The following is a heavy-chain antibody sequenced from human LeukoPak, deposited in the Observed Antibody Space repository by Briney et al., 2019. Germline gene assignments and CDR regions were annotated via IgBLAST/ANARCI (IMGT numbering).Heavy chain of an antibody. CDR2: IRDDGTNK. CDR3: AKDMGYYMDV. Sequence: GGSLRLSCAASGFTFSDYYMSWVRQAPGKGLEWVAFIRDDGTNKYYADSVKGRFTISRDNSKNTLYLQMNSLRAEDTAVYYCAKDMGYYMDVWGKGTTVTVSS. V-gene: IGHV3-30*02. J-gene: IGHJ6*03. D-gene: IGHD3-10*01. CDR1: GFTFSDYY.